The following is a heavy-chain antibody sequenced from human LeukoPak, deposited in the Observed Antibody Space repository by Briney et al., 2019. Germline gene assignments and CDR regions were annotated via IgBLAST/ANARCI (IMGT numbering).Heavy chain of an antibody. Sequence: PGGSLRLSCAASGFTFSSYAMSWVRQAPGKGLEWVANIKQDGSQKYYVDSVRGRFTISRDNAKNSLYLQINSLRAEDTAVYYCARDISALDFWGQGTMVTVSS. CDR2: IKQDGSQK. J-gene: IGHJ3*01. V-gene: IGHV3-7*01. CDR1: GFTFSSYA. CDR3: ARDISALDF. D-gene: IGHD2/OR15-2a*01.